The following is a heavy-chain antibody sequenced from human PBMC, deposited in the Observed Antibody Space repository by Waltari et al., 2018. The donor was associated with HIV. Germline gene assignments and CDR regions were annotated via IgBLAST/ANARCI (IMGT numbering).Heavy chain of an antibody. V-gene: IGHV3-15*01. J-gene: IGHJ4*02. Sequence: EVQLVESGGDLLKPGGCLRLSCAASGFPLTSVWMSRVRQAPGKGLEWVGRIKTKGDGGATDYAAAVKGRFTISRDDSKNTVYLQMNSLKIEDTAVYYCTSEEDYGSGSHFDYWGQGTLVTVSS. CDR1: GFPLTSVW. D-gene: IGHD3-10*01. CDR3: TSEEDYGSGSHFDY. CDR2: IKTKGDGGAT.